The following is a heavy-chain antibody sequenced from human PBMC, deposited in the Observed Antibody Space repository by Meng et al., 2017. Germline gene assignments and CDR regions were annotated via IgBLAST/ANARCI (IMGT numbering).Heavy chain of an antibody. CDR1: GLSLSHGW. V-gene: IGHV3-15*01. CDR2: IKSTTDGGTT. D-gene: IGHD2/OR15-2a*01. CDR3: TTYFFTQYYFDY. Sequence: VELVGCGGGLVKRGGSLRLSCDASGLSLSHGWMDTVRQAPWKGLEWVGRIKSTTDGGTTDYAAPVKGRFTISRDDSKNTLYLQMNSLKTEDTAVYYCTTYFFTQYYFDYWGQGTLVTVSS. J-gene: IGHJ4*02.